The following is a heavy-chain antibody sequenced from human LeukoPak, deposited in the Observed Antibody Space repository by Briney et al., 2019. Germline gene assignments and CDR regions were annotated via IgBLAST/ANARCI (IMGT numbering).Heavy chain of an antibody. V-gene: IGHV3-64D*06. Sequence: VGSLRLSCSASGFTFSYYAIHWVRQAPGKGLEYVSGIRSNGESTYNADSVKDRVTISRDNSKNTLYLQMSSLRAEDTAVYYCVKPVTTFWGGFDNWGQGTLVTVSS. D-gene: IGHD4-17*01. CDR1: GFTFSYYA. CDR2: IRSNGEST. CDR3: VKPVTTFWGGFDN. J-gene: IGHJ4*02.